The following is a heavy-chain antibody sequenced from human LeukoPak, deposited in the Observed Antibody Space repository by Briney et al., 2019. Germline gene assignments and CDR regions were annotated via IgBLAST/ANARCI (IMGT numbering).Heavy chain of an antibody. CDR2: IRYDGGNK. Sequence: GGSLRLSCAASGFTFSSYGMHWVRQAPGKGLEWVAFIRYDGGNKYYADSVKGRFTISRDNSKNTLYLQMNSLRAEDTAVYYCAKAPSSGYYLNAFDIWGQGTMVTVSS. J-gene: IGHJ3*02. CDR1: GFTFSSYG. D-gene: IGHD3-22*01. CDR3: AKAPSSGYYLNAFDI. V-gene: IGHV3-30*02.